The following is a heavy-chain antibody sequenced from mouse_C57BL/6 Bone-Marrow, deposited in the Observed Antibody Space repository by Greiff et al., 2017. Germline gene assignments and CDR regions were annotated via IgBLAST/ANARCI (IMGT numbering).Heavy chain of an antibody. CDR2: SRNKANDYTT. J-gene: IGHJ3*01. Sequence: EVQGVESGGGLVQSGRSLRLSCATSGFTFSDFYMEWVRQAPGKGLEWIAASRNKANDYTTEYSASVKGRFIVSRDTSQSILYLQMNALRAEDTAIYYCARDAWGEDWFAYWGQGTLVTVSA. V-gene: IGHV7-1*01. CDR3: ARDAWGEDWFAY. CDR1: GFTFSDFY.